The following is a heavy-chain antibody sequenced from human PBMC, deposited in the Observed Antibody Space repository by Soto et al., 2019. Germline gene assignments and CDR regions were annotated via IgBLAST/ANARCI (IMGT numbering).Heavy chain of an antibody. CDR3: ARPQYYDILTGYYSPPSNWFDP. CDR2: IYYSGST. V-gene: IGHV4-39*01. Sequence: SETLALTCTVSGGSISSSRYYWGWIRQPPGKGLEWIGSIYYSGSTYYNPSLKSRVTISVDTSKNQFSLKLSSVTAADTAVYYCARPQYYDILTGYYSPPSNWFDPWGQGTLVTVSS. D-gene: IGHD3-9*01. CDR1: GGSISSSRYY. J-gene: IGHJ5*02.